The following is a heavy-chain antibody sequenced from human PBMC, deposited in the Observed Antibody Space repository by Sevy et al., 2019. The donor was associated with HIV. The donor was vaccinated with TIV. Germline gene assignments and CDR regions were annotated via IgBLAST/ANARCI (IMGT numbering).Heavy chain of an antibody. CDR3: TFGVYFDF. V-gene: IGHV3-7*01. Sequence: GGPLGPSGGASGFSFSSYWLSWVRQAPEKGLEWVAIINKDGSETFYVDSVKGRFTISRDNARNFLFLQMNSLRAEDAAVYYCTFGVYFDFWGQGTLVTVSS. CDR2: INKDGSET. J-gene: IGHJ4*02. CDR1: GFSFSSYW. D-gene: IGHD3-16*01.